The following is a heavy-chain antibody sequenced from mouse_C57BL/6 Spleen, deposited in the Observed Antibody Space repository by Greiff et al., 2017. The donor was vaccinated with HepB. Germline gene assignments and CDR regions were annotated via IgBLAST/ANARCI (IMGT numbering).Heavy chain of an antibody. CDR3: ARYYGNPAWFAY. V-gene: IGHV1-26*01. CDR1: GYTFTDYY. CDR2: INPNNGGT. Sequence: EVQLQQSGPELVKPGASVKISCKASGYTFTDYYMNWVKQSHGKSLEWIGDINPNNGGTSYNQKFKGKATLTVDTSSSTAYMERRSLTSEDSAVYYCARYYGNPAWFAYWGQGTLVTVSA. D-gene: IGHD2-1*01. J-gene: IGHJ3*01.